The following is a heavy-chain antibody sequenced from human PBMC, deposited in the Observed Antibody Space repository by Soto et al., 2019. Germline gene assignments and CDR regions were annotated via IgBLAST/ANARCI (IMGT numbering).Heavy chain of an antibody. J-gene: IGHJ4*02. CDR2: IYYRGNT. V-gene: IGHV4-39*01. CDR1: GDSINSDNYY. D-gene: IGHD2-21*02. CDR3: AGLEGLPKIPYYFDF. Sequence: SETLSLTCSVSGDSINSDNYYWGWIRQPPGKGLEWIGSIYYRGNTYYNPSLQTRVTISLDKSKSQFSLTLNSVTAADSAVYFFAGLEGLPKIPYYFDFWGKGARVTASS.